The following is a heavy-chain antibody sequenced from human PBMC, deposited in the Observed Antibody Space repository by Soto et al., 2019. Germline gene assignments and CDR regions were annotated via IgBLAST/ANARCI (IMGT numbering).Heavy chain of an antibody. CDR2: IYYSGST. V-gene: IGHV4-39*01. Sequence: QLQLQESGPGLVKPSETLSLTCTVSGGSISSSSYYWGWIRQPPGKGLEWIGSIYYSGSTYYNPSLKSRVTISVDTSKNQFSLKLSSVTAADTAVYYCARHNPITIFGVVNWFDPWGQGTLVTVSS. D-gene: IGHD3-3*01. J-gene: IGHJ5*02. CDR3: ARHNPITIFGVVNWFDP. CDR1: GGSISSSSYY.